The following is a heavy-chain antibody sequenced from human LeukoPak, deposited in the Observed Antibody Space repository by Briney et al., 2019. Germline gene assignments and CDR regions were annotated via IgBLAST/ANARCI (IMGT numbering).Heavy chain of an antibody. J-gene: IGHJ4*02. CDR1: GGSISSGDYY. CDR3: ARHREYYYDSSGKYYFDY. D-gene: IGHD3-22*01. V-gene: IGHV4-30-4*01. CDR2: IYYSGST. Sequence: SETLSLTCTVSGGSISSGDYYWSWIRQPPGKGLEWIGYIYYSGSTYYNPSLKSRVTISVDTSKNQFSLKLSSVTAADTAVYYCARHREYYYDSSGKYYFDYWGQGTLVTVSS.